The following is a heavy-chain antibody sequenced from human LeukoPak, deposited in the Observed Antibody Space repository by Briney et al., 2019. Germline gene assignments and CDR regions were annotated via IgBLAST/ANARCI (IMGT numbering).Heavy chain of an antibody. Sequence: ASVKVSCKASGGTFSSYAISWVRQAPGQGLEWMGGIIPIFGTANYAEKFQGRVTITADESTSTAYMELSSLRSEDTAVYYCARVSPYSSGFQGYFDYWGQGTLVTVSS. CDR2: IIPIFGTA. CDR3: ARVSPYSSGFQGYFDY. J-gene: IGHJ4*02. V-gene: IGHV1-69*13. CDR1: GGTFSSYA. D-gene: IGHD3-22*01.